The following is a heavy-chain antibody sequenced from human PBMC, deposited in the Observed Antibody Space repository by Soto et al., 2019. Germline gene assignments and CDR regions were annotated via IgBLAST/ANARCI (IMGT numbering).Heavy chain of an antibody. CDR3: ARGTTTVTTDEKLAWYFDL. D-gene: IGHD4-17*01. CDR2: ISAYNGNT. Sequence: QVQLVQSGAEVKKPGASVKVSCKASGYTFTSYGISWVRQAPVQGLEWMGWISAYNGNTNYAQKLQGRVTMTTDTSTSTAYMELRSLRSDDTAVYYCARGTTTVTTDEKLAWYFDLWGRGTLVTVSS. CDR1: GYTFTSYG. J-gene: IGHJ2*01. V-gene: IGHV1-18*01.